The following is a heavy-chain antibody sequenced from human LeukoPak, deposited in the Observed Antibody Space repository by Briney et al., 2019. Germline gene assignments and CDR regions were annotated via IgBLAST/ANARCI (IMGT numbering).Heavy chain of an antibody. CDR2: IYYSGST. V-gene: IGHV4-39*07. J-gene: IGHJ5*02. Sequence: SETLSLTCTVSGGSISSSSYYWGWIRQPPGKGLEWIAGIYYSGSTYYNPSLKSRVTISVDTSKNQFSLKLSSVTAADTAVYYCARVPSATLVRGVIMWFDPWGQGTLVTVSS. CDR3: ARVPSATLVRGVIMWFDP. CDR1: GGSISSSSYY. D-gene: IGHD3-10*01.